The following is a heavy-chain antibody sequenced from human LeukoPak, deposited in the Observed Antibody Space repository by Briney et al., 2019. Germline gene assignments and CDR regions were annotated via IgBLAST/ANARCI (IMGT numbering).Heavy chain of an antibody. D-gene: IGHD5-18*01. Sequence: GGSLRLSCAASGFTFSSYEMNWVRQAPGKGLEWVSYISSSGGSIYYADSVKGRFTISRDNAKDPLYLQMNSLRAEDTAVYYCARGALGHSHGYYYFDYWGQGTLVTVSS. V-gene: IGHV3-48*03. CDR2: ISSSGGSI. CDR3: ARGALGHSHGYYYFDY. CDR1: GFTFSSYE. J-gene: IGHJ4*02.